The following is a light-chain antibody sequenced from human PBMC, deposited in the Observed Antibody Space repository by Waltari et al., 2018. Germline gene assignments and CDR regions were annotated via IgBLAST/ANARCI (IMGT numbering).Light chain of an antibody. V-gene: IGKV3-11*01. CDR1: QSINSY. CDR3: QQRYNWPLT. J-gene: IGKJ5*01. CDR2: DAS. Sequence: EIVLTQSPATLSLSPGERATLPCRASQSINSYLAWYQQQPGQAPRRLIYDASTRATGVPARFSGSGSGSDVTLTISSLDPEDFAVYYCQQRYNWPLTFGQGTRLEIK.